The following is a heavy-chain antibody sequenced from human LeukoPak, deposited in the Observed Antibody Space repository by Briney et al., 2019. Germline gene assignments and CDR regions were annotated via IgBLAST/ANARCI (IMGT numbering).Heavy chain of an antibody. CDR3: ARGRDPY. CDR2: INHSGST. Sequence: SETLSLTCAVYGGSFSGYYWTWIRQPPGRGLEWIGEINHSGSTNYNPSLNSRVTISVDTPKSQFSLKLNSVTAADTAMYYCARGRDPYWGQGTLVTVSS. J-gene: IGHJ4*02. D-gene: IGHD5-24*01. CDR1: GGSFSGYY. V-gene: IGHV4-34*01.